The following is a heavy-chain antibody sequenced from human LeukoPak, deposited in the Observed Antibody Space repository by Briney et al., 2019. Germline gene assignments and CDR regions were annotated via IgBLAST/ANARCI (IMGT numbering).Heavy chain of an antibody. CDR2: INHSGST. Sequence: SETLSLTCAVYGGSFSGYYWSWIRQPPGKGLEWIGEINHSGSTNYNPSLKSRVTISVDTSKNQFSLKLSSVTAADTAVHYCARGPVPGGGGWGQGTLVTVSS. V-gene: IGHV4-34*01. D-gene: IGHD2-15*01. J-gene: IGHJ4*02. CDR3: ARGPVPGGGG. CDR1: GGSFSGYY.